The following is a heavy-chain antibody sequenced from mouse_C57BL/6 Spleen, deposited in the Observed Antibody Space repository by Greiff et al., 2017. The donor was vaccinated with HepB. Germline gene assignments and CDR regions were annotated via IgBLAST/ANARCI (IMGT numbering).Heavy chain of an antibody. V-gene: IGHV1-55*01. Sequence: QVQLKQPGAELVKPGASVKMSCKASGYTFTSYWITWVKQRPGQGLEWIGDIYPGSGSTNYNEKFKSKATLTVDTSSSTAYMQLSSLTSEDSAVYCCARGRAQASYIDYGGQGTTLTVSS. D-gene: IGHD3-2*02. CDR2: IYPGSGST. CDR1: GYTFTSYW. J-gene: IGHJ2*01. CDR3: ARGRAQASYIDY.